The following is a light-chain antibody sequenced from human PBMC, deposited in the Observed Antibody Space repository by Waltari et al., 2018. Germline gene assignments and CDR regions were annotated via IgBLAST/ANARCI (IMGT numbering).Light chain of an antibody. Sequence: DIVMTQSPDSLAVSLGERATINCKSSQSVLYSSNDKNYLAWYQQKPGQPPKLLIYWAYTRQSGVPDRFSGSGSGTDFTLTISSLQAEDVAVYYCQQYYSKRTFGQGTKVEI. CDR1: QSVLYSSNDKNY. CDR2: WAY. V-gene: IGKV4-1*01. CDR3: QQYYSKRT. J-gene: IGKJ1*01.